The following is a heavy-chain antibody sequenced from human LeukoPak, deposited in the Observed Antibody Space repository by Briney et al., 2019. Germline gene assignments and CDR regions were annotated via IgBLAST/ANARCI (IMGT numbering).Heavy chain of an antibody. V-gene: IGHV3-30-3*01. D-gene: IGHD3-3*01. J-gene: IGHJ4*02. CDR3: ARGRGRFLEWLLTDY. CDR1: GFTFSSYA. Sequence: PGRSLRLSCAASGFTFSSYAMHWVRQAPGKGLERVAVISYDGSNKYYADSVKGRFTISRDNSKNTLYLQMNSLRAEDTAVYYCARGRGRFLEWLLTDYWGQGTLVTVSS. CDR2: ISYDGSNK.